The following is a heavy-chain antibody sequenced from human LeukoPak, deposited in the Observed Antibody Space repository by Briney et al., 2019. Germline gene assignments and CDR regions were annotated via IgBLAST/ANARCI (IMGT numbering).Heavy chain of an antibody. CDR3: ARSKTDSSGYSVDY. CDR1: GYTFTGYY. J-gene: IGHJ4*02. D-gene: IGHD3-22*01. Sequence: ASVKVSCKASGYTFTGYYMHWVRQAPGQGLEWMGWINPNSGGTNYAQKFQGRVTMTRDTSISTAYMELSRLRSEDTAVYYCARSKTDSSGYSVDYWGQGTLVTVSS. CDR2: INPNSGGT. V-gene: IGHV1-2*02.